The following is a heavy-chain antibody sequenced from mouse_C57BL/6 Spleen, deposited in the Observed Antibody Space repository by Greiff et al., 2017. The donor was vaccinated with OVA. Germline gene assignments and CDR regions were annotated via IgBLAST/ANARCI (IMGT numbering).Heavy chain of an antibody. CDR1: GYAFSSSW. CDR3: ARSGSSYDY. J-gene: IGHJ2*01. Sequence: VQLQQSGPELVKPGASVKISCKASGYAFSSSWMNWVQQRPGKGLEWIGRIYPGAGDTNYNGKFKGKATLTADKSSSTAYLQLSSLTSDDSAVYFCARSGSSYDYGGQGTTLTVSS. D-gene: IGHD1-1*01. V-gene: IGHV1-82*01. CDR2: IYPGAGDT.